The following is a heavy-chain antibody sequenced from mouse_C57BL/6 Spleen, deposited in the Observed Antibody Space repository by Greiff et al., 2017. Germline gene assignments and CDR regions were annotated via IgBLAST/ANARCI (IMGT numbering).Heavy chain of an antibody. D-gene: IGHD2-4*01. J-gene: IGHJ3*01. V-gene: IGHV1-4*01. Sequence: VQLQQSGAELARPGASVKMSCKASGYTFTSYTMHWVKQRPGQGLEWIGYINPSSGYTKYNQKFKDKATLTADKSSSTAYMQLSSLTSEDAAVYYCARGEDYAFAYWGQGTLVTVSA. CDR3: ARGEDYAFAY. CDR1: GYTFTSYT. CDR2: INPSSGYT.